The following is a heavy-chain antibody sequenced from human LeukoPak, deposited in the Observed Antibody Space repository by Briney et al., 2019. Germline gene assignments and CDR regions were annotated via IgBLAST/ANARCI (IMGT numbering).Heavy chain of an antibody. D-gene: IGHD3-10*01. CDR3: VKDLMRDRWFGES. V-gene: IGHV3-30*02. J-gene: IGHJ5*02. CDR2: IRYDGNDK. CDR1: GFTFSSYA. Sequence: QTGGSLRLSCAGSGFTFSSYAMSWVRQAPGKGLEWMAFIRYDGNDKFYADSVKGRFTISRDTSRNTLYLQTNSLRLEDTAIYYCVKDLMRDRWFGESWGQGTLVTVSS.